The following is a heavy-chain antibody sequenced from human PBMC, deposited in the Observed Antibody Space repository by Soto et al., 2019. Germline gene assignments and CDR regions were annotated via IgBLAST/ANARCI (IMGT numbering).Heavy chain of an antibody. CDR2: VHHSWGS. CDR1: GGSISSYY. J-gene: IGHJ6*02. CDR3: ARQGFGPLHGLVDV. V-gene: IGHV4-59*08. D-gene: IGHD3-10*01. Sequence: QVQLQESGPGLVKPSETLSLSCTVSGGSISSYYWSWFRQSPGQRMEWIGYVHHSWGSSYNPSLQSRVAISLDRSKRQFSRKGTSVTATDTSVYYCARQGFGPLHGLVDVWGQGTTVTVSS.